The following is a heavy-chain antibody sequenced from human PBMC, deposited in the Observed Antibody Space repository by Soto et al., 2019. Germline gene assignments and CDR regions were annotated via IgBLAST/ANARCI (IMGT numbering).Heavy chain of an antibody. CDR3: AKDLLPNTVTTCGS. Sequence: QVQLVESGGGAVQPGRSLRLSCAASGFTFDSHGMHWVRQAPGKGLEWVAVISSDGNNKYYADSVKGRFTISRDNFNNIVYLQMSSLRAEDTSMYYCAKDLLPNTVTTCGSWGQGTLVTVSS. D-gene: IGHD4-17*01. CDR2: ISSDGNNK. CDR1: GFTFDSHG. J-gene: IGHJ5*02. V-gene: IGHV3-30*18.